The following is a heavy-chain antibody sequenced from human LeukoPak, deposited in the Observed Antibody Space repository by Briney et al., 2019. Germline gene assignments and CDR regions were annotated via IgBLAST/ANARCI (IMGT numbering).Heavy chain of an antibody. Sequence: GGSLRLSCAASGFTVSSNYMSWVRQAPGKGLEWVSVIYSGGSTYYADSVKGRFTISRDNSKNTLYLQMNSLRAEDTAVYYCATLIAAAGLAEYFQHWGQGTLVTVSS. CDR3: ATLIAAAGLAEYFQH. CDR2: IYSGGST. J-gene: IGHJ1*01. V-gene: IGHV3-53*01. CDR1: GFTVSSNY. D-gene: IGHD6-13*01.